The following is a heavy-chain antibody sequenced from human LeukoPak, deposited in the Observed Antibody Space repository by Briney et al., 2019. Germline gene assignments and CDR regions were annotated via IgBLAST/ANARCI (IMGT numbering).Heavy chain of an antibody. J-gene: IGHJ4*02. V-gene: IGHV1-8*01. Sequence: GASVKVSCKASGYTFTSYDINWVRQATGQGLEWMGWMNPNSGNTGYAQKFQGRVTMTRNTSISTAYMELSSLRSEDTAVYYCARRAVAGNIRVGRRLYDYWGQGTLVTVSS. CDR2: MNPNSGNT. CDR3: ARRAVAGNIRVGRRLYDY. CDR1: GYTFTSYD. D-gene: IGHD6-19*01.